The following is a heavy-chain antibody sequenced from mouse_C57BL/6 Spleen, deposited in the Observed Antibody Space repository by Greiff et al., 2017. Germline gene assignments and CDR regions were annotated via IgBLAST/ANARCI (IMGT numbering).Heavy chain of an antibody. V-gene: IGHV1-82*01. J-gene: IGHJ2*01. CDR3: AREGDYYGSPYYFDY. CDR2: IYPGDGDT. Sequence: VQLQESGPELVKPGASVKISCKASGYAFSSSWMNWVKQRPGKGLEWIGRIYPGDGDTNYNGKFKGKATLTADTSSSTAYMQLSSLTSEDSAVYFCAREGDYYGSPYYFDYWGQGTTLTVSS. CDR1: GYAFSSSW. D-gene: IGHD1-1*01.